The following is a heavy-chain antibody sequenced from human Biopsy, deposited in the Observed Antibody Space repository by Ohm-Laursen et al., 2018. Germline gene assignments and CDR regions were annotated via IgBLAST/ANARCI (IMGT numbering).Heavy chain of an antibody. CDR2: ISASGNHI. D-gene: IGHD2-8*01. CDR1: GFTFSGFS. CDR3: ARDGEAKYCKHGVCPSDF. V-gene: IGHV3-21*01. J-gene: IGHJ4*02. Sequence: GSLRLSCAASGFTFSGFSMSWVRQAPGKGLEWVSSISASGNHIYYTDSVKGRFTVSRDNGKNSVYLQMNSLRVEDTAVYYCARDGEAKYCKHGVCPSDFWGQGTLVTVSS.